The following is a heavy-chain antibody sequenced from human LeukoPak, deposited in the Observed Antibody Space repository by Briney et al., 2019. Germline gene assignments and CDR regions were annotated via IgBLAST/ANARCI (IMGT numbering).Heavy chain of an antibody. CDR3: ARVSRGPHPYYYDSSGYMDY. J-gene: IGHJ4*02. CDR2: IYSGGST. V-gene: IGHV3-53*01. Sequence: GGSLRLSCAASGFTVSSNYMSWVRQAPGKGLEWVSVIYSGGSTYYADSVKGRFTISRDNSKNTLYLQMNSLRAEDTAVYYCARVSRGPHPYYYDSSGYMDYWVQGTLVTVSS. CDR1: GFTVSSNY. D-gene: IGHD3-22*01.